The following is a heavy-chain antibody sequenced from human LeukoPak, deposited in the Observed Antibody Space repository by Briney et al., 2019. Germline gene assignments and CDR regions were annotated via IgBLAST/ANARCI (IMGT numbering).Heavy chain of an antibody. CDR3: AREIIAAAHLDY. J-gene: IGHJ4*02. Sequence: GGSLRLSCAASGLTFSSYWMHWVRQAPGKGLVWVSRINSDGSSTSYADSVKGRFTISRDNAKNTLYLQMNSLRAEDTAVYYCAREIIAAAHLDYWGQGTLVTVSS. V-gene: IGHV3-74*01. CDR1: GLTFSSYW. D-gene: IGHD6-13*01. CDR2: INSDGSST.